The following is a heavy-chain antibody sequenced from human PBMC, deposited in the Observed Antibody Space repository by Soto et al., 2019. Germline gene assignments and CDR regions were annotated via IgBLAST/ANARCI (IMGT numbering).Heavy chain of an antibody. D-gene: IGHD2-21*02. CDR1: GFTFSNYG. CDR3: VKDRVTEAYYYYAMDV. J-gene: IGHJ6*02. V-gene: IGHV3-30*18. Sequence: SGGSLRLSCAASGFTFSNYGMHWDRQAPGKGLEWVTVISYNGSRKYYADSVKGRFTISRDNSKNTLYLQMSSLRAEDTAVYYCVKDRVTEAYYYYAMDVWGQGTTVTVSS. CDR2: ISYNGSRK.